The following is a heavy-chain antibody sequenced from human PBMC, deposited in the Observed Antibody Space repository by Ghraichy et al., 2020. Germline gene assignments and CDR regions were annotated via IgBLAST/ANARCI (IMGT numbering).Heavy chain of an antibody. D-gene: IGHD2-2*01. CDR1: GGSISGNF. CDR3: ARSSTSRFDP. CDR2: IHYSGST. J-gene: IGHJ5*02. V-gene: IGHV4-59*01. Sequence: SETLSLTCTVSGGSISGNFWSWIRQSPGKGLEWIAYIHYSGSTVSNPSLKSRVTISVDTSKNQFSLTLSSVIAADTAVYFCARSSTSRFDPWGQGTLVTVSS.